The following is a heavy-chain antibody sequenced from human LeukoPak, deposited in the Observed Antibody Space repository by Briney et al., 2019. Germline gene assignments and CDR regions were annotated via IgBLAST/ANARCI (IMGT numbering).Heavy chain of an antibody. Sequence: SVKVSCKASGGTFSSYAISWVRQAPGQGLEWMGRIIPILGIANYAQKFQGRVTITADKSTSTACMELSSLRSEDTAVYYCAREEVGSGMDVWGQGTTVTVSS. D-gene: IGHD3-10*01. CDR2: IIPILGIA. V-gene: IGHV1-69*04. CDR3: AREEVGSGMDV. J-gene: IGHJ6*02. CDR1: GGTFSSYA.